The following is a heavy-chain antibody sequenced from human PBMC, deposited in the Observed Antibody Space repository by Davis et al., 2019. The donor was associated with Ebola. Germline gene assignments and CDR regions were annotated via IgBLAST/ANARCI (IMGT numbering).Heavy chain of an antibody. J-gene: IGHJ6*02. V-gene: IGHV3-NL1*01. CDR1: GFTFSTFG. Sequence: GESLKISCSASGFTFSTFGMFWVRQAPGKGLEWVSVLYRGGRTSYADSVRGRFTISRHHSNNTLYLQMNSLRPDDTAMYYCTRSNPFVGMDIWGQGTTVIVSS. CDR3: TRSNPFVGMDI. CDR2: LYRGGRT.